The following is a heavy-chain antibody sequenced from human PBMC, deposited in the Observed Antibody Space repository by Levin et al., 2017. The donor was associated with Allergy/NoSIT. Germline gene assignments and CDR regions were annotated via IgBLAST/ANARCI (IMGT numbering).Heavy chain of an antibody. CDR2: INPNSGGT. CDR3: ARMLIAAADYYGMDV. CDR1: GYTFTGYY. Sequence: ASVKVSCKASGYTFTGYYMHWVRQAPGQGLEWMGWINPNSGGTNYAQKFQGRVTMTRDTSISTAYMELSRLRSDDTAVYYCARMLIAAADYYGMDVWGQGTTVTVSS. J-gene: IGHJ6*02. V-gene: IGHV1-2*02. D-gene: IGHD6-13*01.